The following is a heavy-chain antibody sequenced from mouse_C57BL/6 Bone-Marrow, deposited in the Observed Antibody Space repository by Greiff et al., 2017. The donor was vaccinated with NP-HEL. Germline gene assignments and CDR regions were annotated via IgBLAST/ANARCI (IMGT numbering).Heavy chain of an antibody. Sequence: VQLQQSGAELVRPGTSVKVSCKASGYAFTNYLIEWVKQRPGQGLEWIGVINPGSGGTNYNEKFKGKATLTADKSSSTAYMQLSSLTSEDSAVYFCARAGGYYYGSSVRPAWFAYWGQGTLVTVSA. V-gene: IGHV1-54*01. D-gene: IGHD1-1*01. CDR3: ARAGGYYYGSSVRPAWFAY. CDR1: GYAFTNYL. J-gene: IGHJ3*01. CDR2: INPGSGGT.